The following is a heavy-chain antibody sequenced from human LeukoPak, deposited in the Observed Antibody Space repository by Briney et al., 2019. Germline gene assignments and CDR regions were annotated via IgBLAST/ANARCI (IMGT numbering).Heavy chain of an antibody. CDR1: GYTFTGYY. J-gene: IGHJ4*02. CDR2: IKSNSGGT. Sequence: GASVNVSCKASGYTFTGYYMHCVRQAPGQGPEWMGWIKSNSGGTNYAQKFQGRVTMTRDTSISTAYMELSRLRSDDTAVYYCARAVGVVVPADYWGQGTLVTVSS. V-gene: IGHV1-2*02. D-gene: IGHD2-2*01. CDR3: ARAVGVVVPADY.